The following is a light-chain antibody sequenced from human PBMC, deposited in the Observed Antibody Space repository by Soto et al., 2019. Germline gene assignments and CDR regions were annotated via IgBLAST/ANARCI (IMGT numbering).Light chain of an antibody. CDR1: QSISSW. CDR2: DAS. Sequence: DIQMTQSPSTLSASVGDRVTITCRASQSISSWLAWYQQKPGKAPKLLIYDASSLESGVPSRFSGSGSGTEFTLTISSLQPDDFASYYCQQYNGNPGTFGQGTKVEIK. CDR3: QQYNGNPGT. J-gene: IGKJ1*01. V-gene: IGKV1-5*01.